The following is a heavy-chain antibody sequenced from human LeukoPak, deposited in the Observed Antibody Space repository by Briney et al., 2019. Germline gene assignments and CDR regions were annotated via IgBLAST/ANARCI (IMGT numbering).Heavy chain of an antibody. Sequence: GASVKVSCKASGYTFTGYYMHWVRQAPGQGLEWMGWINPNSGGTNYAQKFQGRVTMTRDTSISTAYMELSRLRSDDTAVYYCARDDVDAGGTAFDIWGQGTMVTVSS. CDR1: GYTFTGYY. J-gene: IGHJ3*02. D-gene: IGHD3-16*01. CDR2: INPNSGGT. V-gene: IGHV1-2*02. CDR3: ARDDVDAGGTAFDI.